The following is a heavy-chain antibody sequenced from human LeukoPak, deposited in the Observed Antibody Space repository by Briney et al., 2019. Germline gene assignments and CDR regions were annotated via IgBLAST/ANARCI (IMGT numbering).Heavy chain of an antibody. CDR2: ISAYNGHT. CDR1: AYTLSSNG. D-gene: IGHD1-26*01. CDR3: ARHQGELRFYYYAMDV. V-gene: IGHV1-18*01. Sequence: ASVKVSCKVSAYTLSSNGISWVRQAPGQGREWMGWISAYNGHTDYAQKFQGRVTLTTDTATRTAYMELRSLKSDDTAVYYCARHQGELRFYYYAMDVWGQGTRVTVSS. J-gene: IGHJ6*02.